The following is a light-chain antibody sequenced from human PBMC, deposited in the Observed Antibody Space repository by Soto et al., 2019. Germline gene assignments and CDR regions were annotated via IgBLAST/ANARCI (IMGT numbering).Light chain of an antibody. CDR3: QQYGSSPIT. V-gene: IGKV3-20*01. CDR1: QSISSY. CDR2: DAS. Sequence: EILLPQSPGNLSLSPGERATLSCRASQSISSYLAWYQQRPGQPPRILIYDASNRDTGIPARFSGSGSGTDFTLTISRLEPEDFSVDYCQQYGSSPITFGQGTRLEIK. J-gene: IGKJ5*01.